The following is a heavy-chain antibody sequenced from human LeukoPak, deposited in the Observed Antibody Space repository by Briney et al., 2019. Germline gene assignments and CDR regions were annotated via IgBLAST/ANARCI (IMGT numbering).Heavy chain of an antibody. V-gene: IGHV3-64*01. D-gene: IGHD5-18*01. Sequence: GGSLRLSCAASGFTFSSYAMHWVRQAPGKGLEYVSAISSNGGSTYYANSVKGRFTISRDNSKNTLYLQMGSLRAEDMAVYYCAKDGSYIYGYYDYWGQGTLVTVSS. CDR1: GFTFSSYA. J-gene: IGHJ4*02. CDR2: ISSNGGST. CDR3: AKDGSYIYGYYDY.